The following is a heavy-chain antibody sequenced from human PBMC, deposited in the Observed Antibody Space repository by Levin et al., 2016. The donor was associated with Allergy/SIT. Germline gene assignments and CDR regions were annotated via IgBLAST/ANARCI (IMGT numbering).Heavy chain of an antibody. Sequence: GESLKISCAASGFTFSSYAMSWLRQALGKGLEWISLISGDGDNTDYAGSVKGRFTISRDKSKNTLFLQMQSLRAEDTAEYYCAKLSGTYPPYYFDSWGQGLRVTVSP. J-gene: IGHJ4*02. D-gene: IGHD1-26*01. V-gene: IGHV3-23*01. CDR2: ISGDGDNT. CDR1: GFTFSSYA. CDR3: AKLSGTYPPYYFDS.